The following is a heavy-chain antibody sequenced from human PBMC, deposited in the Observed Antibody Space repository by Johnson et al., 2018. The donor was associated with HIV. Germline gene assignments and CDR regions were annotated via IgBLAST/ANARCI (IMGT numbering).Heavy chain of an antibody. V-gene: IGHV3-30*04. CDR2: ISYDGSNK. D-gene: IGHD6-13*01. CDR1: GFTFSTYA. Sequence: QVQLVESGGGVVQPGRSLRLSCAASGFTFSTYAMHWVRRAPGKGLEWVAFISYDGSNKYYADSVKGRFTISRDNSKNTLYLQMNSLRAEDTAVYYCARRKIAAAGRDAFDIWGQGTMVTVSS. J-gene: IGHJ3*02. CDR3: ARRKIAAAGRDAFDI.